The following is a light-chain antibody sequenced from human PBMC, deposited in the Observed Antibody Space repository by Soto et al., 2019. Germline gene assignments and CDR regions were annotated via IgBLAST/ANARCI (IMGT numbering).Light chain of an antibody. J-gene: IGKJ1*01. Sequence: DIVMTQSPDSLAVSLGERATINCKSSQSVLYSSNNKNYLAWYQQKPGQPPKLLLSWASTREFGVPDRFSGSGSGTDFTLTISSLQAEDVAVYYCQQYYASPPRTFGQGTKVEIK. CDR1: QSVLYSSNNKNY. V-gene: IGKV4-1*01. CDR2: WAS. CDR3: QQYYASPPRT.